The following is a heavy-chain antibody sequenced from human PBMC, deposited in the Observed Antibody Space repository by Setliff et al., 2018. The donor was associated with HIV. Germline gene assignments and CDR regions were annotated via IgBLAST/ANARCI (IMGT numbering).Heavy chain of an antibody. CDR1: GGSISTNNYY. Sequence: SETLSLTCTVSGGSISTNNYYWAWIRQPPGKGLEWIGTIDYSGNTYYNASLRSRAIISGDMSKNQFSLNLNSVTASETAVYYCARHRYRFGIDFWGQGALVTVSS. D-gene: IGHD3-16*01. V-gene: IGHV4-39*01. CDR2: IDYSGNT. J-gene: IGHJ4*02. CDR3: ARHRYRFGIDF.